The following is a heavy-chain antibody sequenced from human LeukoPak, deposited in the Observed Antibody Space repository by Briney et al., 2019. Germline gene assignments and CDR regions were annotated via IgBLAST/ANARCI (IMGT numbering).Heavy chain of an antibody. Sequence: SETLSLTCAVSGVSFSGYYWSGIRQPPGKGLEWIGEINHSGGTKYNPSLKSRVTISIDTPENQFSLKLSSVTAADTAVYYCARIRCGHTNGICYNYWGQGTLVTVSS. CDR1: GVSFSGYY. CDR3: ARIRCGHTNGICYNY. D-gene: IGHD2-8*01. V-gene: IGHV4-34*01. CDR2: INHSGGT. J-gene: IGHJ4*02.